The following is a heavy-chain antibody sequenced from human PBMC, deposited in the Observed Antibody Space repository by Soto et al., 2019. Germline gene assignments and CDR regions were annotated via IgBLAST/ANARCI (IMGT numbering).Heavy chain of an antibody. CDR3: ARDRKGLWIQLHRGPYGMDV. J-gene: IGHJ6*02. V-gene: IGHV1-18*01. CDR2: ISAYNGNT. D-gene: IGHD5-18*01. CDR1: GYTFTSYG. Sequence: ASVKVSCKASGYTFTSYGISWVRQAPGQGLEWMGWISAYNGNTNYAQKLQGRVTMTTDTSTSTAYMELRSLRSDDTAVYYCARDRKGLWIQLHRGPYGMDVWGQGTTVTVSS.